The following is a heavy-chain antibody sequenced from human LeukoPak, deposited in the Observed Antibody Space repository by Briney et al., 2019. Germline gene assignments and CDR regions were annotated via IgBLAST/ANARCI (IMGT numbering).Heavy chain of an antibody. D-gene: IGHD1-1*01. V-gene: IGHV4-4*07. CDR3: AITSDERRASDY. J-gene: IGHJ4*02. CDR2: IYTSGST. Sequence: SETLSLTCTVSGGSISSYYWSWIRQPAGKGLEWIGRIYTSGSTIYNPSLKSRVTMSVDTSKNQFSLKLSSVTAADTAVYYCAITSDERRASDYWGQGTLVTVSS. CDR1: GGSISSYY.